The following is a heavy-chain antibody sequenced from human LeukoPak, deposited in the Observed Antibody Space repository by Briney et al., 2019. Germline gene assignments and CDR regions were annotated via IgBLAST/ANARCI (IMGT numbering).Heavy chain of an antibody. V-gene: IGHV3-20*04. Sequence: GGSLRLSCAASGFTFDDYGMSWVRQAPGKGLEWVSGINWNGGSTGYADSVKGRFTISRDNAKNSLYLQMNSLRAEDTAVYFCARDPIGGLYYYYMDVWGKGITVTVSS. D-gene: IGHD4-23*01. CDR3: ARDPIGGLYYYYMDV. J-gene: IGHJ6*03. CDR2: INWNGGST. CDR1: GFTFDDYG.